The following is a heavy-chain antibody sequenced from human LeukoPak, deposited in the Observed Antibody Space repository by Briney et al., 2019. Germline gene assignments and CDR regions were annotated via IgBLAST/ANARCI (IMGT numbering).Heavy chain of an antibody. V-gene: IGHV3-66*01. J-gene: IGHJ3*02. CDR3: ASYRYGSSFAFDI. Sequence: GGSLRLSCATSGFTVSSNYMSWVRQAPGKGLEWVSIIYSGGSTYYADSVKGRFTISRDNSKNTLYLQMNSLRAEDTAVYYCASYRYGSSFAFDIWGQGTMVTVSS. CDR2: IYSGGST. CDR1: GFTVSSNY. D-gene: IGHD6-6*01.